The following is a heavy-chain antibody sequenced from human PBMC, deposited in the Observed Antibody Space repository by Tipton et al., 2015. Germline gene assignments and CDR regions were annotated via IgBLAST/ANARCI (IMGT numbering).Heavy chain of an antibody. J-gene: IGHJ4*02. CDR2: ISHSGNT. V-gene: IGHV4-38-2*01. CDR1: AYSISSDYY. CDR3: ACQDYDSLTRDYQTVDY. Sequence: TLSLTCAVSAYSISSDYYWGWIRQPPGKGLEWIGSISHSGNTYYNPPLKSRVTMSRDTPKKHFSLKLTSVTAADTAVYYCACQDYDSLTRDYQTVDYWGQGTLVTVSS. D-gene: IGHD3-9*01.